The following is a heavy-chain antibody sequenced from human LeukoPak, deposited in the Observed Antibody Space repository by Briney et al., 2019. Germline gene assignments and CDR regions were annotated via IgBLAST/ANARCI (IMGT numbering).Heavy chain of an antibody. J-gene: IGHJ4*02. CDR3: ARDRNYDFWSGYYDY. Sequence: SETLSLTCTVSGGSISSYCWSWIRQPAGKGLEWIGRIYTSGSTNYNPSLKSRVTMSVDTSKNQFSLKLSSVTAADTAVYYCARDRNYDFWSGYYDYWGQGTLVTVSS. V-gene: IGHV4-4*07. CDR2: IYTSGST. D-gene: IGHD3-3*01. CDR1: GGSISSYC.